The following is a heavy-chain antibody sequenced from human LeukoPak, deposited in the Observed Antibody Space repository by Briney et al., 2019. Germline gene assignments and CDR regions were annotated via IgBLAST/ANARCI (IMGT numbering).Heavy chain of an antibody. CDR2: IYYSGST. V-gene: IGHV4-59*01. CDR1: GGSISSYY. Sequence: SETLSLTCTVSGGSISSYYWSWIRQPPGKGLEWIGYIYYSGSTNYNPSLKSRVTISVDTSKNQFSLKLRSVTAADTAVYYCARDSRIAVAGYYYYYGMDVWGQGTTVTVSS. D-gene: IGHD6-19*01. J-gene: IGHJ6*02. CDR3: ARDSRIAVAGYYYYYGMDV.